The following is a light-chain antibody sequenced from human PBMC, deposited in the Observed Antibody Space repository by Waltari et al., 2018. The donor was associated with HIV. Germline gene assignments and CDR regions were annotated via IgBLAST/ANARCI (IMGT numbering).Light chain of an antibody. CDR3: QSSDNTLSGSV. CDR2: NTN. V-gene: IGLV1-40*01. J-gene: IGLJ2*01. CDR1: HSNIGTPA. Sequence: SVLSQPPSLSGAPGQRITLSCTGAHSNIGTPAVHWYQQFPGTAPQLLIYNTNKLPSGVPDRFSGSKSGTSASLAITGLQADDEADYYCQSSDNTLSGSVFGGGTRLTVL.